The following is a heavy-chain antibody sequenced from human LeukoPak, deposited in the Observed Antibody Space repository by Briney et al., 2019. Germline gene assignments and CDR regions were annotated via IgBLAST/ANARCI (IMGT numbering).Heavy chain of an antibody. Sequence: NPSETLSLTCTVSGGSISSYYWTWIRQPAGKGLEWIGRTHTSGSTNYNPSLKSRVTMSVDTSKNQFSLKLTSVTAADTAVYYCARVYYDFWSGYYRVCWFDPWGQGTLVTVSS. CDR3: ARVYYDFWSGYYRVCWFDP. J-gene: IGHJ5*02. V-gene: IGHV4-4*07. D-gene: IGHD3-3*01. CDR2: THTSGST. CDR1: GGSISSYY.